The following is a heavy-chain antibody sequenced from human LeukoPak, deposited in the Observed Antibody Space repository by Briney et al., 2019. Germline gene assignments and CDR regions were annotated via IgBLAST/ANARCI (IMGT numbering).Heavy chain of an antibody. CDR1: GFTFSNAW. Sequence: GGSLRLSCAASGFTFSNAWMSWVRQAPGKGLEWVGRIKSKTDGGTTDYAAPVKGRFTISRDDSKNTLYLQMNSLKTEDTAVYYCTGRTVQGELRVFWGQGTLVTVSS. D-gene: IGHD1-26*01. J-gene: IGHJ4*02. V-gene: IGHV3-15*01. CDR2: IKSKTDGGTT. CDR3: TGRTVQGELRVF.